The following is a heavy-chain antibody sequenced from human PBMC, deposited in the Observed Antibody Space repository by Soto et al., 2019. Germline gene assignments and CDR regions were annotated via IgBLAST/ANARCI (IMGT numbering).Heavy chain of an antibody. J-gene: IGHJ6*02. CDR1: GLWLSTIGEG. Sequence: QITLKESGPPLVKPTQTLTLTCTFSGLWLSTIGEGVGWIRRPPGKALAGLALIYWDDNKPYSPSLKSRLTITKDTSKHQVVLTMTNIDPVDTATYYCVQSRCGGDCLQSYSSHSYYGLDVWGQGTTVTVSS. CDR2: IYWDDNK. V-gene: IGHV2-5*02. D-gene: IGHD2-21*02. CDR3: VQSRCGGDCLQSYSSHSYYGLDV.